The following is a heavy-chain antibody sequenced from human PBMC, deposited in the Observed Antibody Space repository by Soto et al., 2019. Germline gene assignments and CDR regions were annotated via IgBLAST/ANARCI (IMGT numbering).Heavy chain of an antibody. Sequence: GGSLRLSCAASEFTVSSSHMTWVRQAPGKGLEWVSVIYSGGSTYYADSVRGRFTISRDNSKNTLYLQMSSLRAEDTAVYYCARAPPYCSSTSCPGTFDIWGQGTMVTVSS. J-gene: IGHJ3*02. CDR2: IYSGGST. V-gene: IGHV3-53*01. D-gene: IGHD2-2*01. CDR3: ARAPPYCSSTSCPGTFDI. CDR1: EFTVSSSH.